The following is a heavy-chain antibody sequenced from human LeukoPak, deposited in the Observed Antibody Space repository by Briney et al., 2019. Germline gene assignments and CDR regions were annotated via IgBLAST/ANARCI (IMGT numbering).Heavy chain of an antibody. CDR1: GFTFSIYT. J-gene: IGHJ4*02. CDR3: ARDYDGSGYFGY. Sequence: PGGSLRLSCAASGFTFSIYTMNWVRQAPGKGLEWVSSISSSSNYIYYADSVKGRFTISRDNAKNSLYLQMNSLRAEDTAVCYCARDYDGSGYFGYWGQGTLVTVSS. D-gene: IGHD3-22*01. V-gene: IGHV3-21*01. CDR2: ISSSSNYI.